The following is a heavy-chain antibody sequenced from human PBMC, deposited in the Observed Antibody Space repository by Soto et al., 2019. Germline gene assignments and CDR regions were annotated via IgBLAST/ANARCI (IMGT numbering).Heavy chain of an antibody. CDR2: ISAYNGNT. Sequence: GASVKVSCKASGYTFTSYGISWVRQAPGQGLEWMGWISAYNGNTNYAEKFQGEMTMTTDTATSTAYMDLRSLRSDDTAVYYCARDGERDTGLNFYYYLHGMDAWGQGTRVTVSS. D-gene: IGHD1-1*01. J-gene: IGHJ6*02. CDR1: GYTFTSYG. V-gene: IGHV1-18*04. CDR3: ARDGERDTGLNFYYYLHGMDA.